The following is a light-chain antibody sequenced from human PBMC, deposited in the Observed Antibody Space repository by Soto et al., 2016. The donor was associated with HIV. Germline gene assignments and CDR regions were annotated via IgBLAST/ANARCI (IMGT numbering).Light chain of an antibody. CDR2: AAS. CDR1: QSISTY. CDR3: QQSSRTPRT. J-gene: IGKJ1*01. Sequence: DIQMTQSPSSLSLSIGDRVTITCRASQSISTYLNWYQQKPGRAPKLLISAASSLQSGVPSRFSGRGSGTDFTLTISSLQHDDLATYYCQQSSRTPRTFGQGTKAEIK. V-gene: IGKV1-39*01.